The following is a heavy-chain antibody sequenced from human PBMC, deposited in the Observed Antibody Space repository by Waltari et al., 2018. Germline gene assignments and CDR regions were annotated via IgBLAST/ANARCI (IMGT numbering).Heavy chain of an antibody. J-gene: IGHJ4*02. CDR1: GFTFISYG. Sequence: QLQLVESGGGVVQPGRSLRLSCAASGFTFISYGMPWVRRAPGKGLEWVAVIWYDGSNKYYADSVKGRFTISRDNSKNTLYLQMNSLRAEDTAMYYCAKDSSGQSPYYFDYWGQGTLVTVSS. CDR2: IWYDGSNK. D-gene: IGHD6-19*01. V-gene: IGHV3-30*18. CDR3: AKDSSGQSPYYFDY.